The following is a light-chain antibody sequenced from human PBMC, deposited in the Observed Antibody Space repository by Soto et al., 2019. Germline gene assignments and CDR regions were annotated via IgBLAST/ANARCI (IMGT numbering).Light chain of an antibody. V-gene: IGLV2-23*03. CDR3: CSYAGSSTFV. Sequence: QSVLTQPASVSGSPGQSITISCTGTSSDVGSYKFVSWYQQHPGKAPKLIIYEGSKRPSGASNRFSGSKSGNTASLTISGLQAEDEADYYCCSYAGSSTFVFGGGTKLTVL. J-gene: IGLJ2*01. CDR1: SSDVGSYKF. CDR2: EGS.